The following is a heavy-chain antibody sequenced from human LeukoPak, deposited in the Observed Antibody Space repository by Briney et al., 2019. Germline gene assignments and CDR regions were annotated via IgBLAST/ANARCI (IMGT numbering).Heavy chain of an antibody. J-gene: IGHJ4*02. V-gene: IGHV4-59*01. CDR2: IYYSGST. CDR3: AREEFEKGYDSSGYYLFDY. Sequence: SETLSLTCTVSGGSISSYYWSWIRQPPGKGLEWIGYIYYSGSTNYNPSLKSRVTISVDTSKNQFSLKLSSVTAADTAVYYCAREEFEKGYDSSGYYLFDYWGQGTPVTVSS. D-gene: IGHD3-22*01. CDR1: GGSISSYY.